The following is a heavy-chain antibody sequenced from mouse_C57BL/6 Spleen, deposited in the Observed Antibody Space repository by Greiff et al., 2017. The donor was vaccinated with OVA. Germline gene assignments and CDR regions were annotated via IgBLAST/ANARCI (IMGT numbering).Heavy chain of an antibody. CDR1: GYSFTSYY. CDR2: IYPGSGNT. CDR3: ARDSAWFAY. Sequence: VKLQQSGPELVKPGASVKISCKASGYSFTSYYIHWVKQRPGQGLEWIGWIYPGSGNTKYNEKFKGKATLTADTSSSTAYMQLSSLTSEDSAVYYCARDSAWFAYWGQGTLVTVSA. J-gene: IGHJ3*01. V-gene: IGHV1-66*01.